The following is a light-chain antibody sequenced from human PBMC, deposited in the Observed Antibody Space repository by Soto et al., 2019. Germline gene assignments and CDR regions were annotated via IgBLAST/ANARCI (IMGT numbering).Light chain of an antibody. V-gene: IGLV1-51*01. Sequence: QSVLTQPPSVSAAPGQKVTISCSGSNSNIGNNYVSWYQQLPGTVPKLLIYDNNKRPSGIPDRFSGSKSGTSATLGITGLQTGDEADYYCGTWDSSLSAVVFGGGTQLTVL. CDR3: GTWDSSLSAVV. J-gene: IGLJ2*01. CDR1: NSNIGNNY. CDR2: DNN.